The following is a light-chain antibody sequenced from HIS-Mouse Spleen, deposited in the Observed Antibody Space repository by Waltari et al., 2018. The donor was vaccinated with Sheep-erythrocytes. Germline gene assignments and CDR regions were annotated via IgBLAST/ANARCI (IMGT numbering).Light chain of an antibody. CDR1: ALPTDY. Sequence: SYDLTQPPSVSVSPGQTARITCSGDALPTDYAYWYQQKSGQAPVQVIYEDSKRPSGIPERFSGSTSGTMATLTISGAQVEDEADYYCYSTDSSGNHWVFGGGTKLTVL. J-gene: IGLJ3*02. CDR2: EDS. CDR3: YSTDSSGNHWV. V-gene: IGLV3-10*01.